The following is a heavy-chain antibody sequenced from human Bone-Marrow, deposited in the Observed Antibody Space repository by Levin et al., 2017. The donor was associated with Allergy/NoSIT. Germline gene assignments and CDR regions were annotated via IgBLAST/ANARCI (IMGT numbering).Heavy chain of an antibody. Sequence: PGESLKISCAASGFSLSNYAMSWVRHAPGKGLEWVSALILTGGHTYYADSVKGHFPISRDNSRNTLDLHIDSLRAEDTAVYYCVRAFVQKYHADSTFYSNTELFDYWGHGTLVTVSS. V-gene: IGHV3-23*01. J-gene: IGHJ4*03. D-gene: IGHD2/OR15-2a*01. CDR2: LILTGGHT. CDR3: VRAFVQKYHADSTFYSNTELFDY. CDR1: GFSLSNYA.